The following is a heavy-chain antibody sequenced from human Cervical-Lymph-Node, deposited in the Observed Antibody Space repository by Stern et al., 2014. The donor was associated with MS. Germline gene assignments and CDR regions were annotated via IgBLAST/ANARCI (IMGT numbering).Heavy chain of an antibody. D-gene: IGHD4-17*01. V-gene: IGHV1-69*01. Sequence: VQLLESGPEVQKPGSSVMVSCKASGGSFSHSATSWVRQAPGQGLEWMGGLIPIFGTANYAQKFHDRVKITADESTSTSYMELSSLTSEDTAVYFCARSIDFGDYGPLDYWGQGTLVIVSS. CDR2: LIPIFGTA. J-gene: IGHJ4*02. CDR1: GGSFSHSA. CDR3: ARSIDFGDYGPLDY.